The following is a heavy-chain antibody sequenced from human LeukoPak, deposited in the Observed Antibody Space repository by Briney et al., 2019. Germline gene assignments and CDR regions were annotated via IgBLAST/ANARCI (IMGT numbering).Heavy chain of an antibody. CDR2: IYYSGST. D-gene: IGHD4-17*01. CDR1: GGSISGYY. J-gene: IGHJ4*02. Sequence: KPSETLSLTCTVSGGSISGYYCSWIRQPPGKGLKWIEYIYYSGSTNYNASLKSRVIISVDTSKNQFSLKLSSVTAADTAVYYCARHLSYGDSNYFDYWGQGTLVTVSS. CDR3: ARHLSYGDSNYFDY. V-gene: IGHV4-59*08.